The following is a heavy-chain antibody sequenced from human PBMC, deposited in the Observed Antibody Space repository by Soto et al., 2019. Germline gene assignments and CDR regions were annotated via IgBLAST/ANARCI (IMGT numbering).Heavy chain of an antibody. Sequence: SETLSLTCAVYGGSFSGYYWSWIRQPPGKGLEWIGEINHSGSTNYNPSLKSRVTISVDTSKNQFSLKLSSVTAADTAVYYCARGKIYYYYYYMDVWGKGTTVTVSS. J-gene: IGHJ6*03. V-gene: IGHV4-34*01. CDR2: INHSGST. CDR3: ARGKIYYYYYYMDV. CDR1: GGSFSGYY.